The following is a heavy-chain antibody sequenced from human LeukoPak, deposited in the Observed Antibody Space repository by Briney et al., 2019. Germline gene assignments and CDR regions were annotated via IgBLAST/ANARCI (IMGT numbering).Heavy chain of an antibody. CDR3: ARGAFGIGIDY. J-gene: IGHJ4*02. Sequence: GGSLRLSSVAPVFTFSMYLIHWVPQNPREGLVWVSYINSDGIGTSYAGSVKGRFTVSRDNAKNTLYLQMNSVRAEDTAVYYCARGAFGIGIDYWGQGTLVPVSS. CDR1: VFTFSMYL. D-gene: IGHD3-16*01. CDR2: INSDGIGT. V-gene: IGHV3-74*01.